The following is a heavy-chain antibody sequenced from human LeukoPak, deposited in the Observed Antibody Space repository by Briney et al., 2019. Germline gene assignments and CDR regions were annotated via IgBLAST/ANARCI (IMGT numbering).Heavy chain of an antibody. D-gene: IGHD5-18*01. Sequence: ASETLSLTCTVSGGSISSYYWSWIRQPPGKGLEWIGNIYSSGSTNYSPSLKSRVIISVDTFKSQFSLKLSSVTAADTAMYYCARHGANGHSYGAYLDYWGQGTLVTVSS. CDR2: IYSSGST. CDR1: GGSISSYY. J-gene: IGHJ4*02. V-gene: IGHV4-59*08. CDR3: ARHGANGHSYGAYLDY.